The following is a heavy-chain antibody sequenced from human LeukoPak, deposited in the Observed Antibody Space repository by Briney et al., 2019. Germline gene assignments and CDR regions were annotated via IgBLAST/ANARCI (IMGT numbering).Heavy chain of an antibody. Sequence: TGGSLRLSCTPSGFTFGDDTVSWFRQAPGKGLEWVGFIRSKVHGGTAEYAAPVKGRFTLSRDDSKSIAYLQMNSLKIEDTAVYYCTREPKGRWLQFDYWGQGTLVTVSS. D-gene: IGHD5-24*01. CDR1: GFTFGDDT. CDR3: TREPKGRWLQFDY. J-gene: IGHJ4*02. CDR2: IRSKVHGGTA. V-gene: IGHV3-49*03.